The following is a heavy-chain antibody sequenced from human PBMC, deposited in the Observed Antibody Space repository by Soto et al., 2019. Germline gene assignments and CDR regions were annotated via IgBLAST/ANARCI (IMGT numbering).Heavy chain of an antibody. CDR2: IYYSGST. Sequence: PSETLSLTCTVSGGSVSSGSYYWSWIPQPPGSGLEWIGYIYYSGSTNYNPPLKIRVSISLETSKHHFSLNLNSVTAAAPAVYYCAREGERLANPFGCCGRGTLVTVCS. CDR3: AREGERLANPFGC. CDR1: GGSVSSGSYY. J-gene: IGHJ4*02. D-gene: IGHD3-10*01. V-gene: IGHV4-61*01.